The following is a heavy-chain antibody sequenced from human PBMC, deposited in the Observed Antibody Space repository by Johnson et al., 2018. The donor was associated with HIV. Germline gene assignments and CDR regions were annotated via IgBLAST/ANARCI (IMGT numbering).Heavy chain of an antibody. CDR3: AREYGQFLEWLGVGEGKYLYVPDI. V-gene: IGHV3-7*01. Sequence: VQLVESGGGLVQPGGSLRLSCAASGFTFTSYWMSWVRQAPGKGLEWAATIKQDGSEKYYVDSVKGRFTIARDNAKNSLYLQMNSLRAEDTAVYYCAREYGQFLEWLGVGEGKYLYVPDIWGQGTMVTVSS. CDR1: GFTFTSYW. CDR2: IKQDGSEK. D-gene: IGHD3-3*01. J-gene: IGHJ3*02.